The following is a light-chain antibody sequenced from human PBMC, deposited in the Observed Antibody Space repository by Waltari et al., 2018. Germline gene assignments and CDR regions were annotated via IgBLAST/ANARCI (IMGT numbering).Light chain of an antibody. Sequence: QSALTHPRSVSGSPGQPVTISCTGTSSDVGGYLYVAWYQQRPGQAPKLLIYDLTYRPSGVPDRFSGSKSGNTASLTISGLQAEDEADYYCCSYADGNTYLFGTGTFVTVL. CDR2: DLT. V-gene: IGLV2-11*01. CDR1: SSDVGGYLY. J-gene: IGLJ1*01. CDR3: CSYADGNTYL.